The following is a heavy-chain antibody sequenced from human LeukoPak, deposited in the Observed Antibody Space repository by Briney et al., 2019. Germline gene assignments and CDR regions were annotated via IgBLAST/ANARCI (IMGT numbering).Heavy chain of an antibody. CDR1: GGSISSSSYY. CDR3: ARDAHPYYYDSSGYYRDAFDI. V-gene: IGHV4-39*07. D-gene: IGHD3-22*01. J-gene: IGHJ3*02. Sequence: SETLSLTCTVSGGSISSSSYYWGWIRQPPGKGLEWIGSIYYSGSTYYNPSLKSRVAISVDTSKNQFSLKLSSVTAADTAVYYCARDAHPYYYDSSGYYRDAFDIWGQGTMVTVSS. CDR2: IYYSGST.